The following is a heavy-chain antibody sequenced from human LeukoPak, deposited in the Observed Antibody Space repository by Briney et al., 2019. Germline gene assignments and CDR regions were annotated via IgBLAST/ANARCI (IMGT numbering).Heavy chain of an antibody. J-gene: IGHJ5*02. Sequence: GGSLRLSCAASGFTFSSYGMHWVRQAPGKGLEWVSSISTMSNYIFYGDSVKGRFTISRDNAKNSVYLQMTSLRPEDTAVYYCSRDRLGGLDLWGQGTLVTVSS. CDR1: GFTFSSYG. V-gene: IGHV3-21*01. CDR2: ISTMSNYI. CDR3: SRDRLGGLDL. D-gene: IGHD5-12*01.